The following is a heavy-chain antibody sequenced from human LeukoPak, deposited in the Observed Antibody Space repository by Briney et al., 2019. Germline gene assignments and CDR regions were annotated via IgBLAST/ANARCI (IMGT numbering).Heavy chain of an antibody. D-gene: IGHD1-1*01. CDR2: NYHSGST. CDR3: ARDRELAY. Sequence: SETLSLTCTVSGGSISNYYWSWIRQPPGKGLEWIGYNYHSGSTDYNPSLKSRVTISVDTSKNQLSLKLSSVTAADAAVYYCARDRELAYWGQGTLVTVSS. V-gene: IGHV4-59*01. J-gene: IGHJ4*02. CDR1: GGSISNYY.